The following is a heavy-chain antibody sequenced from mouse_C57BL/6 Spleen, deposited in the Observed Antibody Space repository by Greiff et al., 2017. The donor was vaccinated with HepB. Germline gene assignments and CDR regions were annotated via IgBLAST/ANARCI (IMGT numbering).Heavy chain of an antibody. CDR3: ARGRHYYGSSEFAY. D-gene: IGHD1-1*01. V-gene: IGHV1-18*01. Sequence: VQLQQSGPELVKPGASVKIPCKASGYTFTDYNMDWVKQSHGKSLEWIGDINPNNGGTIYNQKFKGKATLTVDKASSTAYMELRSLTSEDTAVYYCARGRHYYGSSEFAYWGQGTLVTVSA. J-gene: IGHJ3*01. CDR1: GYTFTDYN. CDR2: INPNNGGT.